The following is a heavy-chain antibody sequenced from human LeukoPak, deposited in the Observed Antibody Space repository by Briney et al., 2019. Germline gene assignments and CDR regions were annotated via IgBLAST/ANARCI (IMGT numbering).Heavy chain of an antibody. CDR2: IYPGDSDT. CDR1: GYSFTSYW. V-gene: IGHV5-51*01. Sequence: GESLKISCKGSGYSFTSYWIGWVRQMPGKGLEWMGIIYPGDSDTRYSPSFQGQVTISADKSISTAYLQWSSLKASDTAMYYCARADYYDSSGYYQPHAFDIWGQGTMVTVSS. J-gene: IGHJ3*02. CDR3: ARADYYDSSGYYQPHAFDI. D-gene: IGHD3-22*01.